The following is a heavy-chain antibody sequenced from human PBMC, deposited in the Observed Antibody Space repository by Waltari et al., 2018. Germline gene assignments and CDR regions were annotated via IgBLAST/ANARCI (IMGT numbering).Heavy chain of an antibody. J-gene: IGHJ4*02. V-gene: IGHV1-18*01. Sequence: QLVQSGAEVKKPGASVKVSCKGSGYIFSNYGVTWVRQAPGQGLEWMGWFSGYNGEAKYEEKFEGRVTMTRDTSTSTAYMEIRGLTSDDTAVYFCARDDVDSSAFGGFWGQGTQVTVSS. CDR3: ARDDVDSSAFGGF. CDR2: FSGYNGEA. D-gene: IGHD3-22*01. CDR1: GYIFSNYG.